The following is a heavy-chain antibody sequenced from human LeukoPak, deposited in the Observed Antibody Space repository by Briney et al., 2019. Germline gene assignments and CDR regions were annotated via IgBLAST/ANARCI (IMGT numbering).Heavy chain of an antibody. CDR3: ARDIVVPDAYGMDV. D-gene: IGHD2-2*01. CDR1: GFTFSSYS. V-gene: IGHV3-53*01. Sequence: PGGSLRLSCAASGFTFSSYSMNWVRQAPGKGLEWVSVIYSGGSTYYADSVKGRFTISRDNSKNTLYLQMNSLRAEDTAVYYCARDIVVPDAYGMDVWGQGTTVTVSS. J-gene: IGHJ6*02. CDR2: IYSGGST.